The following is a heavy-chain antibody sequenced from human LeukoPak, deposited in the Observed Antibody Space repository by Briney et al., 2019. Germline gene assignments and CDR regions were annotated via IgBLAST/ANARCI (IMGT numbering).Heavy chain of an antibody. CDR1: GASISGSGYY. D-gene: IGHD6-13*01. V-gene: IGHV4-39*07. Sequence: SETLSLTCAVSGASISGSGYYLGWIRQPPGKGLEWIGEINHSGSTNYNPSLKSRVTISVDTSKNQFSLKLSSVTAADTAVYYCARVKPRQQLVSPYYYYYYMDVWGKGTTVTISS. CDR3: ARVKPRQQLVSPYYYYYYMDV. J-gene: IGHJ6*03. CDR2: INHSGST.